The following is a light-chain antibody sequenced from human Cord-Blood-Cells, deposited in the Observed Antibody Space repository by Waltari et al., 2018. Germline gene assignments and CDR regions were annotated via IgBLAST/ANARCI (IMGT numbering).Light chain of an antibody. CDR2: EGS. CDR1: SSDVGSYNL. Sequence: QSALTQPASVSGSPGQSITISCTGTSSDVGSYNLVSWYQQHPGKAPKPMIYEGSKRPSWVANRFSGARSGNTASLTISGLQAEDEADYYCCSYAGSWVFGGGTKLTVL. J-gene: IGLJ3*02. V-gene: IGLV2-23*01. CDR3: CSYAGSWV.